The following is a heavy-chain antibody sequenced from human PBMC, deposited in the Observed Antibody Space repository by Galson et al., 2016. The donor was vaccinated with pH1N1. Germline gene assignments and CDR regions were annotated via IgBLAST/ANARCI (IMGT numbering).Heavy chain of an antibody. J-gene: IGHJ3*02. CDR1: GYRFTSYW. Sequence: QSGAEVKKPGESLKISCKASGYRFTSYWIAWVRQVPGKGLEWVGAVNPGGSTIRYGPPFQGQVTISSDKSINTAYLQWISLKASDTATYYCARQNDYGDYRGDAFDIWGQGTMVTVSS. V-gene: IGHV5-51*01. CDR3: ARQNDYGDYRGDAFDI. CDR2: VNPGGSTI. D-gene: IGHD4-17*01.